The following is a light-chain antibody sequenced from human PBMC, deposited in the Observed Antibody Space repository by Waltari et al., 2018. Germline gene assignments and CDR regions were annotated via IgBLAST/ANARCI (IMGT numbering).Light chain of an antibody. V-gene: IGKV1-39*01. CDR3: QQTYSNFRT. J-gene: IGKJ1*01. CDR2: AAS. CDR1: QRVSGY. Sequence: DIQMTQSPSSLPASVGDSVTITCRTSQRVSGYLNWYQQKPGQDPKLLIYAASSLQSGVPSRFSGSGFGTDFTLTINGLQPEDFAVYYCQQTYSNFRTFGQGTKVDVK.